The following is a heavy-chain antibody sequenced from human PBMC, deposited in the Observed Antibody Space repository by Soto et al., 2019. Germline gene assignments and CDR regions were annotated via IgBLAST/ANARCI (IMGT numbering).Heavy chain of an antibody. CDR1: GGSFSGYY. J-gene: IGHJ6*02. Sequence: PSETLSLTCAVYGGSFSGYYWSWIRQPPGKGLEWIGEINHSGSTNYNPSLKSRVTISVDTSKNQFSLKLSSVTAADTAVYYCARGKRGGAGMDVWGQGTTVTVSS. CDR3: ARGKRGGAGMDV. D-gene: IGHD2-21*01. CDR2: INHSGST. V-gene: IGHV4-34*01.